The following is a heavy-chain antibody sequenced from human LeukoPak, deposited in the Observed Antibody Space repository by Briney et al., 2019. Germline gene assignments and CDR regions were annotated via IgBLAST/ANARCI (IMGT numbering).Heavy chain of an antibody. J-gene: IGHJ4*02. CDR3: ASYSGSYQRVFDY. CDR1: GYTFTGYY. Sequence: ASVKVSCKASGYTFTGYYMHWVRQAPGQGLEWMGIINPSGGSTSYAQKLQGRVTMTRDTSTSTVYMELSSLRSEDTAVYYCASYSGSYQRVFDYWGQGTLVTVSS. V-gene: IGHV1-46*01. D-gene: IGHD1-26*01. CDR2: INPSGGST.